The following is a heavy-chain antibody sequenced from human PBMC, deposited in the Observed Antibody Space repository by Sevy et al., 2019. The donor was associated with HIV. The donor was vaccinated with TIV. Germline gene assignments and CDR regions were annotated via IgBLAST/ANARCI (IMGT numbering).Heavy chain of an antibody. J-gene: IGHJ4*02. V-gene: IGHV3-30-3*01. CDR1: GFTFSSYA. Sequence: GGSLRLSCAASGFTFSSYAMHWVRQAPGKGLEWVAVISYDGSNKYYADSVKGRFTISRDNSKNTLYLQMNSLRAEDTAVYYCAREAAVYYYDSSGPFDYWGQRTLVTVSS. CDR2: ISYDGSNK. CDR3: AREAAVYYYDSSGPFDY. D-gene: IGHD3-22*01.